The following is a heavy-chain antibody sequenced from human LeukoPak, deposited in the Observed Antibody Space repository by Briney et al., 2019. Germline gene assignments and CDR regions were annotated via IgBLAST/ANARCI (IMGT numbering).Heavy chain of an antibody. CDR2: IYTSGST. Sequence: SETLSLTCTVSGGSISSYYWSWIRQPAGKGLEWIGRIYTSGSTNYNPSLKSRVAMSVDTSNNQFSLKLSSVTAADTAVYYCAREGYCSSTSCYGGWFDPWGQGTLVTVSS. CDR3: AREGYCSSTSCYGGWFDP. V-gene: IGHV4-4*07. CDR1: GGSISSYY. D-gene: IGHD2-2*01. J-gene: IGHJ5*02.